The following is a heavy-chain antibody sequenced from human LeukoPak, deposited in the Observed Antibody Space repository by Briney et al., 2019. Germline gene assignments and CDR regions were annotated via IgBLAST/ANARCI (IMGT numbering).Heavy chain of an antibody. J-gene: IGHJ6*03. CDR2: MNPNSGNT. D-gene: IGHD3-3*01. Sequence: ASVKVSCKASGYTFTGYYMHWVRQAPGQGLEWMGWMNPNSGNTGYAQKFQGRVTITRNTSISTAYMELSSLRSEDTAVYYCARAYYDLGLYYYYYYMDVWGKGTTVTVSS. V-gene: IGHV1-8*03. CDR1: GYTFTGYY. CDR3: ARAYYDLGLYYYYYYMDV.